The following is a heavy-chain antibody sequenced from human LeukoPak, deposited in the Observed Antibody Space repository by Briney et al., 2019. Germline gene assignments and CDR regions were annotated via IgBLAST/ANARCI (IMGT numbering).Heavy chain of an antibody. CDR2: INPNSGGT. Sequence: ASVKVSCKASGYTFTGYYMHWVRQAPGQGLEWMGWINPNSGGTNYAQKFQGRVTMTRDTSISTVYMELSRLRSDDTAVYYCAREGQRLFSWFDPWGQGTLVTVSS. CDR1: GYTFTGYY. D-gene: IGHD3-22*01. CDR3: AREGQRLFSWFDP. V-gene: IGHV1-2*02. J-gene: IGHJ5*02.